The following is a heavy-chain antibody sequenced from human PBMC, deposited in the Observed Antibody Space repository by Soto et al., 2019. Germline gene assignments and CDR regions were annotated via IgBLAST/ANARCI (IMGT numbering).Heavy chain of an antibody. D-gene: IGHD3-10*01. V-gene: IGHV3-7*03. CDR3: ARDLGDYGSGSYYY. CDR1: GFTFSSYW. CDR2: IKQDGSEK. Sequence: GGSLRLSCAASGFTFSSYWMSWVRQAPGKGLEWVANIKQDGSEKYYVDPVKGRFTISRDNAKNSLYLQMNSLRAEDTAVYYCARDLGDYGSGSYYYWGQGTLVTVSS. J-gene: IGHJ4*02.